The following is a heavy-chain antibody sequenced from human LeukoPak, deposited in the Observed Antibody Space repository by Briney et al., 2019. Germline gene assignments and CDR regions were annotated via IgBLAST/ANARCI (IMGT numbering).Heavy chain of an antibody. Sequence: GASVKVSCKASGYTFTGYYMYWVRQAPGQGLEWMGRINPNSGGTNYAQKFQGRVTMTRDTSISTAYMELSRLRSDDTAVYYCARVGLGWYSSGWYNWGQGTLVTVSS. V-gene: IGHV1-2*06. CDR2: INPNSGGT. J-gene: IGHJ4*02. D-gene: IGHD6-19*01. CDR3: ARVGLGWYSSGWYN. CDR1: GYTFTGYY.